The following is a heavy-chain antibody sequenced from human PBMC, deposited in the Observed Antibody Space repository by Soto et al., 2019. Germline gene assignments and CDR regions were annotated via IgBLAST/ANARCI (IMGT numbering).Heavy chain of an antibody. Sequence: ASVKVSCKASGYTFASYHMHWVRQAPGQGLEWMGIINPSGTSTTNAQKLQGRVTMTRDTSTSTVYMELSSLRSEDTAVYYCAREVRAGVGATDYWGQGTLVTVS. J-gene: IGHJ4*02. CDR3: AREVRAGVGATDY. CDR2: INPSGTST. D-gene: IGHD1-26*01. CDR1: GYTFASYH. V-gene: IGHV1-46*01.